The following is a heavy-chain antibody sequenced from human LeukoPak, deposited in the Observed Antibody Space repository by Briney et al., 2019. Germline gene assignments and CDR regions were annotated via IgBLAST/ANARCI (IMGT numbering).Heavy chain of an antibody. J-gene: IGHJ4*02. Sequence: PGGSLRLSCAASGFTVSSNYMSWVRQAPGKGLEWVSLIYSGGSTYYANSVKGRFTISRDNSKNTLYLQMNSLRAEDTAVYYCAREETTVTPGDYWGQGTLVTVSS. CDR3: AREETTVTPGDY. CDR1: GFTVSSNY. V-gene: IGHV3-66*01. D-gene: IGHD4-17*01. CDR2: IYSGGST.